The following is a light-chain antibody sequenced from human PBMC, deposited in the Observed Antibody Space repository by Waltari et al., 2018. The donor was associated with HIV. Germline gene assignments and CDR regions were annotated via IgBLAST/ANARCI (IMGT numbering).Light chain of an antibody. J-gene: IGLJ2*01. CDR1: SSNIGAGSD. CDR3: QSFDSSLSSSVV. CDR2: GDT. V-gene: IGLV1-40*01. Sequence: QSVLTQAPSVSGAPGQRVTISCSGSSSNIGAGSDAHWYQQRPGTAPKLLIYGDTNRPSGVPDRFSGSKSGTSASLVITGLQADDEADYYCQSFDSSLSSSVVFGGGTKLTVL.